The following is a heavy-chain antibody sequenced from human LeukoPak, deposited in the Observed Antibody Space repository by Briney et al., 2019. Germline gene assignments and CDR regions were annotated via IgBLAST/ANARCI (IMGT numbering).Heavy chain of an antibody. CDR2: IYSGGST. CDR3: AGHTSSWSYFFDY. Sequence: GSLRFSCAASGFTVSSNYMSWVRQAPGKGLEWVSVIYSGGSTYHADSVKGRFTISRDNSKNTLYLQMNSLRAEDTAVYYCAGHTSSWSYFFDYWGQGTLVTVSS. D-gene: IGHD6-13*01. CDR1: GFTVSSNY. V-gene: IGHV3-53*01. J-gene: IGHJ4*02.